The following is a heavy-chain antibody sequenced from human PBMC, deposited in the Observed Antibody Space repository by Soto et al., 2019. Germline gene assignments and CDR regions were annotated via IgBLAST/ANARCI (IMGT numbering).Heavy chain of an antibody. CDR3: ARHLTYCSAGSCYSDFPYYGMDV. Sequence: LSLTCTVSGGSISSSSYYWGWIRQPPGKGLEWIGSIFYSGSTYYNPSLKSRVTISVDTSKNQFSLKLSSVTAADTAVYYCARHLTYCSAGSCYSDFPYYGMDVWGQGTTVTVSS. CDR1: GGSISSSSYY. CDR2: IFYSGST. D-gene: IGHD2-15*01. V-gene: IGHV4-39*01. J-gene: IGHJ6*02.